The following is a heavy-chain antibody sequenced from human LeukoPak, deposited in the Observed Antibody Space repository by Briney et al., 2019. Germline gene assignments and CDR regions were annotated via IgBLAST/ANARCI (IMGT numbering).Heavy chain of an antibody. D-gene: IGHD3-22*01. CDR3: ARVDRQYYFDY. Sequence: ASVKVSCKASGGTFSSYAISWVRQAPGQGLEWMGRIIPILGIANYAQKFQGRVTITADKSTSTAYMELSSLRSEDTAVYYCARVDRQYYFDYWGQGTLVTVSS. V-gene: IGHV1-69*04. J-gene: IGHJ4*02. CDR2: IIPILGIA. CDR1: GGTFSSYA.